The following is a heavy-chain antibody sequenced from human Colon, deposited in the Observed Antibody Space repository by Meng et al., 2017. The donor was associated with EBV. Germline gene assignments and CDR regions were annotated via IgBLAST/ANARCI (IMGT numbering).Heavy chain of an antibody. D-gene: IGHD2/OR15-2a*01. CDR1: GYTFSTYT. CDR3: ARGGNFDP. V-gene: IGHV7-4-1*02. Sequence: QVRLVRFRSELKEPGASVKVSCKASGYTFSTYTINWVRQAHGRGLEWMGWISTNTGTPTYTQGFTGRFVFSLDTSVSTAYLQISSLKAEDTAVYYCARGGNFDPWGQGTLVTVSS. J-gene: IGHJ5*02. CDR2: ISTNTGTP.